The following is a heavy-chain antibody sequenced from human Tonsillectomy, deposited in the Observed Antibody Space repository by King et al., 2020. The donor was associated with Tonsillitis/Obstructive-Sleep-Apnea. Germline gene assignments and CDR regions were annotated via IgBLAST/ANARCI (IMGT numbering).Heavy chain of an antibody. Sequence: QLQESGPGLVKPSETLSLTCIVSGGSVSSGSYYWSWLRQPPGKGLEWIGYIYYSGSTNYNPSLKSRVPISVDTSKNQFSLKLSSVTAADTAVYYCARQVATSLYYFDYWGQGNLVTVSS. D-gene: IGHD5-12*01. V-gene: IGHV4-61*01. CDR2: IYYSGST. CDR1: GGSVSSGSYY. J-gene: IGHJ4*02. CDR3: ARQVATSLYYFDY.